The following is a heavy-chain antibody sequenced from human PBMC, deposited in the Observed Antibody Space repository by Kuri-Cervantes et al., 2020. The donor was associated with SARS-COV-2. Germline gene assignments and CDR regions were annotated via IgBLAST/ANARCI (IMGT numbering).Heavy chain of an antibody. CDR2: IRYDGENE. V-gene: IGHV3-33*08. Sequence: GSLRLSCVASGFTFSNYVIHWVRQAPGKGLEWVAVIRYDGENEYYAGSVKGRFTISRDNSKNTVSLHMNSLRAEDTAMYYCARGAANYYYMDVWGKGTTVTVSS. CDR3: ARGAANYYYMDV. D-gene: IGHD3-16*01. CDR1: GFTFSNYV. J-gene: IGHJ6*03.